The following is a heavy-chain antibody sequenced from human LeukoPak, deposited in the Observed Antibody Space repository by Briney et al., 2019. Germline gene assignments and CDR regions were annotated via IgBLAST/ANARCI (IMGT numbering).Heavy chain of an antibody. J-gene: IGHJ3*02. V-gene: IGHV3-30-3*01. CDR1: GFTFSTYA. D-gene: IGHD1-26*01. CDR2: ISYDGTTK. Sequence: WGSLRLSCAASGFTFSTYAMHWVRQAPGKGLEWVAVISYDGTTKYHADSVKGRFTISRDNSKNTLYLQMNTLRAEDTAVYYCARVRIVGSTYDAFDIWGQGTMVTVSS. CDR3: ARVRIVGSTYDAFDI.